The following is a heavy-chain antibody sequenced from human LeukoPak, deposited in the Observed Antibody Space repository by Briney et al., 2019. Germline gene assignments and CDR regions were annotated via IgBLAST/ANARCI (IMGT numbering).Heavy chain of an antibody. CDR3: ARGKRGYSYGFRGGLFDY. V-gene: IGHV4-34*01. Sequence: SETLSLTCAVYGGSFSGYYWSWIRQPPEKGLEWVGEINHSGSTNYNPSLKSRVTISVDTSKNQFSLKLSSVTAADTAVYYCARGKRGYSYGFRGGLFDYWGQGTLVTVSS. CDR1: GGSFSGYY. CDR2: INHSGST. J-gene: IGHJ4*02. D-gene: IGHD5-18*01.